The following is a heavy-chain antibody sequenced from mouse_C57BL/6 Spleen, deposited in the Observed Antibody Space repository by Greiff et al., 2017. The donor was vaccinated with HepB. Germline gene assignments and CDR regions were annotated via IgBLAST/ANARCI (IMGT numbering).Heavy chain of an antibody. V-gene: IGHV1-69*01. CDR1: GYTFTSYW. J-gene: IGHJ3*01. CDR2: IDPSDSYT. D-gene: IGHD2-12*01. Sequence: QVQLQQPGAELVMPGASVKLSCKASGYTFTSYWMHWVKQRPGQGLEWIGEIDPSDSYTNYNQKFKGKSTLTVDKSSSTAYMQLSSLTSEDSAVYYCARSRAHSPWFAYWGQGTLVTVSA. CDR3: ARSRAHSPWFAY.